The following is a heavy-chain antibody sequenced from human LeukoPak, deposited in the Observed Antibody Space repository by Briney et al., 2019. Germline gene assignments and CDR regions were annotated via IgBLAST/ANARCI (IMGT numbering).Heavy chain of an antibody. CDR1: GYTFTSYD. J-gene: IGHJ6*02. CDR2: MNPNSGNT. Sequence: ASVKVSCKASGYTFTSYDINWVRQATGQGLEWMGWMNPNSGNTGYAQRFQGRVTMTRDTSISTAYMELSSLRSEDTAVHYCARAISPDEYYYGSDYYGMDVWGQGTTVTVSS. D-gene: IGHD3-10*01. V-gene: IGHV1-8*01. CDR3: ARAISPDEYYYGSDYYGMDV.